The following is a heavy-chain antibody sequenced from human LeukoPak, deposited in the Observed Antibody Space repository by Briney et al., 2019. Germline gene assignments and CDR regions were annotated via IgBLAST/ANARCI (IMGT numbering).Heavy chain of an antibody. J-gene: IGHJ3*02. CDR3: AKDEEDIVNFFDAFDI. D-gene: IGHD2-15*01. Sequence: GGSLRLSCAASGFTFSSYAMSWVRQAPGKGLEWVSAISGSGGSTYYADSVKGRFTISRDNSKNTLYLQMNRLRAEDTAVYYCAKDEEDIVNFFDAFDIWGKGTRVTVSS. CDR2: ISGSGGST. CDR1: GFTFSSYA. V-gene: IGHV3-23*01.